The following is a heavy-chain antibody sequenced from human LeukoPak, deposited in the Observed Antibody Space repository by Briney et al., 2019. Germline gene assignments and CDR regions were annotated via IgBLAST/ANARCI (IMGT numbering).Heavy chain of an antibody. CDR3: ARGIAAVLRFDP. CDR1: GASISSYY. V-gene: IGHV4-59*12. CDR2: VYYSGST. Sequence: SETLSLTCTVSGASISSYYWTWIRQSPGKGLEWIGYVYYSGSTNYNPSLKSRVTISVDTSKNQFSLKLSSVTAADTAVYYCARGIAAVLRFDPWGQGTLVTVSS. J-gene: IGHJ5*02. D-gene: IGHD6-13*01.